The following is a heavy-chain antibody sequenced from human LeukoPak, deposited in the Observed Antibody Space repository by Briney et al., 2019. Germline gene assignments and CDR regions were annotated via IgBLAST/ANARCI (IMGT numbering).Heavy chain of an antibody. V-gene: IGHV4-30-2*01. CDR1: GGSISSGGYS. D-gene: IGHD6-13*01. CDR2: INHSGST. Sequence: SQTLSLTCAVPGGSISSGGYSWSWIRQPPGKGLEWIGEINHSGSTNYNPSLKSRVTISVDTSKNQFSLKLSSVTAADTAVYYCARGRYSSSYPAAPYYYYGMDVWGQGTTVTVSS. J-gene: IGHJ6*02. CDR3: ARGRYSSSYPAAPYYYYGMDV.